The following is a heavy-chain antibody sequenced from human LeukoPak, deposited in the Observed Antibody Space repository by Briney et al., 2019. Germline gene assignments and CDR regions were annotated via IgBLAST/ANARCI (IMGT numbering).Heavy chain of an antibody. D-gene: IGHD3-22*01. CDR2: IYSGGST. J-gene: IGHJ5*02. Sequence: PSGTLSLTCTVSGDSINSLDLWSWVRQPPGKGLEWVSVIYSGGSTYYADSVKGRFTISRDNSKNTLYLQMNSLRAEDTAVYYCARVGQGYYDSSEGNWFDPWGQGTLVTVSS. CDR1: GDSINSLD. CDR3: ARVGQGYYDSSEGNWFDP. V-gene: IGHV3-53*01.